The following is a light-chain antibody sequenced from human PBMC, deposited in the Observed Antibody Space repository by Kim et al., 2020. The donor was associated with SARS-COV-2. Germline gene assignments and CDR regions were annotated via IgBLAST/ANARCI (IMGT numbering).Light chain of an antibody. J-gene: IGLJ3*02. CDR3: NFRDSSGNHPSV. V-gene: IGLV3-19*01. CDR2: GKN. CDR1: SLRSYY. Sequence: SSELTQDPAVSVALGQTVRITCQGDSLRSYYASWYQQKPGQAPVLVIYGKNNRPSGIPDRFSGSSSGNTASLTITGAQAEDEADYYCNFRDSSGNHPSVF.